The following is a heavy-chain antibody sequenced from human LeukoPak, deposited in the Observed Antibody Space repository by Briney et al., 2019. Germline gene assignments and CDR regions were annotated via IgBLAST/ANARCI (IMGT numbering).Heavy chain of an antibody. J-gene: IGHJ5*02. D-gene: IGHD6-13*01. CDR3: ASQLRSGFEPLYSSSWGRVFDP. V-gene: IGHV1-8*01. CDR1: GYTFTSYD. Sequence: ASVKVSCKASGYTFTSYDINWVRQATGQGLERMGWMNPNSGNTGYAQKFQGRVTMTRNTSISTAYMELSSLRSEDTAVYYCASQLRSGFEPLYSSSWGRVFDPWGQGTLVTVSS. CDR2: MNPNSGNT.